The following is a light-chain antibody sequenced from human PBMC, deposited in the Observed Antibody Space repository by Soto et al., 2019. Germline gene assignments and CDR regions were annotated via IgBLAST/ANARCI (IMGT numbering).Light chain of an antibody. CDR2: GAS. CDR1: QSVGSGF. J-gene: IGKJ1*01. CDR3: QQHGSSPQT. V-gene: IGKV3-20*01. Sequence: EIVMTQSPATLSSSPGERATLSCRASQSVGSGFLAWYKQKPGQAPRLLIYGASSRATGIPDRFSGSGSGTEFTLTISRLEPEDFEVYYCQQHGSSPQTFGQGTKVDI.